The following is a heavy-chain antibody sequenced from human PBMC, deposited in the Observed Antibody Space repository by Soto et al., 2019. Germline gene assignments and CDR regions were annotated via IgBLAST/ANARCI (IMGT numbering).Heavy chain of an antibody. J-gene: IGHJ4*02. Sequence: QVQLQQWGAGLLKPSETLSLTCAVYGGSFSGYYWSWIRQPPGKGLEWIGEINHSGSTNYNPSLKRRVTRSVDTSKNQFSLKLSSVTAADTAVYYCARGRAAGLDYWGQGTLVTVSS. CDR3: ARGRAAGLDY. CDR1: GGSFSGYY. V-gene: IGHV4-34*01. CDR2: INHSGST. D-gene: IGHD6-13*01.